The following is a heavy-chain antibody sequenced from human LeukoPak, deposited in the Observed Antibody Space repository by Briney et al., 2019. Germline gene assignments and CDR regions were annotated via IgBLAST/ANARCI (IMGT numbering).Heavy chain of an antibody. CDR1: GGSFNGYS. V-gene: IGHV4-59*01. CDR3: ARNRVFTYWYSDL. CDR2: IYYSGSI. J-gene: IGHJ2*01. Sequence: PSETLSLTCAVYGGSFNGYSWSWIRQPPGKGLEWIGYIYYSGSINYNPSLRSRVTMSIDTSKNQFSLKLSSATAADTAVYFCARNRVFTYWYSDLWGRGTLVTVSS. D-gene: IGHD5/OR15-5a*01.